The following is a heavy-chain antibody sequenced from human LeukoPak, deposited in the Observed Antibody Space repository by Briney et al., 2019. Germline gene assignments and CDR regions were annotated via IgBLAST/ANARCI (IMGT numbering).Heavy chain of an antibody. Sequence: PSETLSLTCNVSGGSISSGSYYWSWIRQPPGKGLEWIGEITHSGSTNYNPSLKSRVTISVDTSKNQFSLKLTSVTAADTAVYYCARASMYSSSSGVVYWGQGALVTVSS. CDR2: ITHSGST. D-gene: IGHD6-6*01. V-gene: IGHV4-39*07. J-gene: IGHJ4*02. CDR3: ARASMYSSSSGVVY. CDR1: GGSISSGSYY.